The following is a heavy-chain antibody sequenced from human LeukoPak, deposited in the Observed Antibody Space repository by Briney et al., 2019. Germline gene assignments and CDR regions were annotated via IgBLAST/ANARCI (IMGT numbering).Heavy chain of an antibody. D-gene: IGHD5-18*01. Sequence: GGSLRLSCAASGFTFRNYAMTWVRQAPGEGLEWVSYISSSGSTIYYADSVKGRFTISRDNAKNSLYLQMNSLRAEDTAVYYCARVDTAMVRPDYWGQGTLVTVSS. CDR3: ARVDTAMVRPDY. J-gene: IGHJ4*02. V-gene: IGHV3-48*03. CDR1: GFTFRNYA. CDR2: ISSSGSTI.